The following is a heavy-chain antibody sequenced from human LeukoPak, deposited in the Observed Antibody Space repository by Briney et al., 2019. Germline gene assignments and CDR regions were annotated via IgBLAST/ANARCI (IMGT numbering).Heavy chain of an antibody. CDR2: ISSSSSTI. CDR3: ARPDYGGNSDAFDI. Sequence: AGGSLRLSCAASGFTFSSYSMNWVRQAPGKGLEWVSYISSSSSTIYYADSVKGRFTISRDNAKNSLYLQINSLRAEDTAVYYCARPDYGGNSDAFDIWGQGTMVTVSS. D-gene: IGHD4-23*01. CDR1: GFTFSSYS. J-gene: IGHJ3*02. V-gene: IGHV3-48*01.